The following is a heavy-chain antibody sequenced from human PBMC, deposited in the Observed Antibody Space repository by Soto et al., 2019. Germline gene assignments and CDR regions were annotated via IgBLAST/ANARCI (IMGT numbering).Heavy chain of an antibody. D-gene: IGHD2-2*01. J-gene: IGHJ4*02. CDR2: IRSKANSYAT. CDR3: LLIVVVPAATQYYSDY. CDR1: GFTFSGSA. Sequence: EVQLVESGGGLVQPGGSLKLSCAASGFTFSGSAMHWVRQASGKGLEWVGRIRSKANSYATAYAASVKGRFTISRXDXKXXAYLQMNSLKTEDTAVYYCLLIVVVPAATQYYSDYWGQGTLVTVSS. V-gene: IGHV3-73*02.